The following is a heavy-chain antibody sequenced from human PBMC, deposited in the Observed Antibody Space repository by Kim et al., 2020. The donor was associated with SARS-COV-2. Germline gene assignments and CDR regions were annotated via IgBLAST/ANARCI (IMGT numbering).Heavy chain of an antibody. J-gene: IGHJ3*02. D-gene: IGHD3-22*01. CDR3: AKDIKVVVMWAFDI. Sequence: ADSVKGRFTISRDNSKNSLYLQMNSLRTEDTALYYCAKDIKVVVMWAFDIWGQGTMVTVSS. V-gene: IGHV3-43*01.